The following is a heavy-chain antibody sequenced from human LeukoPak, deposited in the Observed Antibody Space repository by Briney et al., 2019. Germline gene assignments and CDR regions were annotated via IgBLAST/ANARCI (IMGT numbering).Heavy chain of an antibody. V-gene: IGHV3-7*01. CDR3: SSDPACGWLYCSGGSVHPFDI. D-gene: IGHD2-15*01. J-gene: IGHJ3*02. Sequence: PGGSLRLSCAASGFTLSKYWMSWVRPAPGEGLEWGANIWEDGGEKYYVDSVKGRFTISRDNAKNSLYLQMDSLRGEDTAVYFCSSDPACGWLYCSGGSVHPFDIWGQGTMVTVSS. CDR2: IWEDGGEK. CDR1: GFTLSKYW.